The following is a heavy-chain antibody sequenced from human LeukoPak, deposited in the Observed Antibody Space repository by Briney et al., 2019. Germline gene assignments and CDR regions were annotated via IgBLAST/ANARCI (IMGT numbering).Heavy chain of an antibody. Sequence: GTSLRLSCAASGFTFSSYAMHWVRQAPGKGLEWVTFISYDGNIKYYTDSVRGRFTISRDNSKNTLYLQMNSLTAEDTSVYYCARDLSGRYSADYWGQGTLVTVSS. V-gene: IGHV3-30-3*01. CDR3: ARDLSGRYSADY. CDR1: GFTFSSYA. J-gene: IGHJ4*02. CDR2: ISYDGNIK. D-gene: IGHD1-26*01.